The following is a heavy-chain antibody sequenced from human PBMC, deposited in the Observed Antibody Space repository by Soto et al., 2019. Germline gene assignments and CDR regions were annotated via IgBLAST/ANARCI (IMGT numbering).Heavy chain of an antibody. V-gene: IGHV3-23*01. CDR2: ISGSGGST. D-gene: IGHD5-18*01. CDR3: AKPLSPGATAMVLFDY. Sequence: GGSLRLSCAASGFTFSSYAMSWVRQAPGKGLEWVSAISGSGGSTYYADSVKGRFTISRDNSKNTLYLQMNSLRAEDTAVYYCAKPLSPGATAMVLFDYWGQGTLVTVS. J-gene: IGHJ4*02. CDR1: GFTFSSYA.